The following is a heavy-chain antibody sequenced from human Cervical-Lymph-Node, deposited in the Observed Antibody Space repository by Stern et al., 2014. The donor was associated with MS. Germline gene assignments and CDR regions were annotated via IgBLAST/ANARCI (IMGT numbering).Heavy chain of an antibody. CDR2: IIPIFGTA. CDR1: GGTFSNYA. V-gene: IGHV1-69*01. J-gene: IGHJ4*02. Sequence: MQLVESGAEVKKPGSSVKVSCKASGGTFSNYAISWVRQAPGQGLEWMGGIIPIFGTANYAQKFQGRVTITADESTSTAYMELSSLRSEDTALYYCARGWSYDILTAYSYWGQGTLVTVSS. D-gene: IGHD3-9*01. CDR3: ARGWSYDILTAYSY.